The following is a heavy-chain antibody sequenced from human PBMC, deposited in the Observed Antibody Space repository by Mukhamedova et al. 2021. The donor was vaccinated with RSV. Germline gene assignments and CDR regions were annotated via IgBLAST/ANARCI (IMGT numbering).Heavy chain of an antibody. CDR2: MNPNSGNT. CDR3: ARRKPYDFWNAPGAFDI. V-gene: IGHV1-8*03. Sequence: GQGLEWMGWMNPNSGNTGYAQKFQGRVTITRNTSISTAYMELSSLRSEDTAVYYCARRKPYDFWNAPGAFDIWGQGTMVTVSS. D-gene: IGHD3-3*01. J-gene: IGHJ3*02.